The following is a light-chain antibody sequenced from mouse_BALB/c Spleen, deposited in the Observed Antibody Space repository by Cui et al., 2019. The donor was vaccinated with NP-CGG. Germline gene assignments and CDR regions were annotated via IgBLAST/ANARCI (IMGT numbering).Light chain of an antibody. CDR1: TGAVTTSNY. J-gene: IGLJ1*01. CDR2: GTN. V-gene: IGLV1*01. Sequence: QAVVTQESALTTLPGETVTLTCRSSTGAVTTSNYANWVQEKPDHLFTGLIGGTNNRAPGVPARFSGSLIGDKAALTITGAQTEDETIYFCALWYSNHWVFGGGTELTVL. CDR3: ALWYSNHWV.